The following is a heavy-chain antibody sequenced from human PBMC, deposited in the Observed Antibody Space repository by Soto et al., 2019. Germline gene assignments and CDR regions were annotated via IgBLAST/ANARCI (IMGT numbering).Heavy chain of an antibody. J-gene: IGHJ6*01. D-gene: IGHD6-13*01. CDR3: ARPLEQHQLGFDMDV. Sequence: QVQLVQSGGGVVQPGGSLRLSCAASGFTFSTYGMHWVRQAPGKGLEWVAVIWYDGSKIYYADSVKGRFTISRDNSKSTLYLQMNSLRAEDTAVYYCARPLEQHQLGFDMDVWGQGSPVTVSS. CDR2: IWYDGSKI. CDR1: GFTFSTYG. V-gene: IGHV3-33*01.